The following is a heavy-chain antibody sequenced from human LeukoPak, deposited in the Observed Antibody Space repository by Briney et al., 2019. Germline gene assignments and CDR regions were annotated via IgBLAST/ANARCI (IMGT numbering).Heavy chain of an antibody. CDR1: GFTFSSYS. D-gene: IGHD2-2*01. V-gene: IGHV3-21*01. Sequence: PGGSLRLSCAASGFTFSSYSMNWVRQAPGKGLEWVSSISSSSSYIYYADSVKGRFTISRDNAKNSLYLQMNSLRAEDTAVYYCARGVGVVRPDFDYWGQGTLVTVSS. CDR3: ARGVGVVRPDFDY. CDR2: ISSSSSYI. J-gene: IGHJ4*02.